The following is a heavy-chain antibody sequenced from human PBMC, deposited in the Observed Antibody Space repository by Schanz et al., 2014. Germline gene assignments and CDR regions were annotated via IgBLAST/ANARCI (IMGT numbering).Heavy chain of an antibody. CDR3: AKDLISGWSGFDY. D-gene: IGHD6-19*01. J-gene: IGHJ4*02. CDR1: GFAFSTYY. V-gene: IGHV3-23*04. CDR2: ISGSGGST. Sequence: EVQLVESGGGLVKPGGSLRLSCAASGFAFSTYYMNWVRQAPGKGLEWVSAISGSGGSTYYADSVKGRFTISRDNSKNTLYLQINNLRAEDTAVYYCAKDLISGWSGFDYWGQGTLVTVSS.